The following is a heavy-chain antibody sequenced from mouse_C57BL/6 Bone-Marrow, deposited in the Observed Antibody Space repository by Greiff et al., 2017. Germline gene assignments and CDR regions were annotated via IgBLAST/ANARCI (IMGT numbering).Heavy chain of an antibody. D-gene: IGHD2-4*01. CDR3: TRWRGLHPSFDV. Sequence: EVQLQQSGTVLARPGASVKMSCKTSGYTFTSYWMHWVKQRPGQGLEWIGAIYPGNSDTSYNQKFKGKAKLTAVTSASTAYMELSSLTNEDSAVYYCTRWRGLHPSFDVWGTGTTVTVSS. J-gene: IGHJ1*03. CDR2: IYPGNSDT. CDR1: GYTFTSYW. V-gene: IGHV1-5*01.